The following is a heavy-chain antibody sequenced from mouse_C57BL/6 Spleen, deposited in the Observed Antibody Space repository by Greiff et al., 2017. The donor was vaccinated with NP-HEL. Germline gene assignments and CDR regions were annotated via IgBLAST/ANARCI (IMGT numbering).Heavy chain of an antibody. Sequence: EVQLQQSGPELVKPGASVKISCKASGYTFTDYYMNWVKQSHGKSLEWIGDLNPNNGGTSYNQKFKGNATLTVDKSASTAYMELRSLTSEDSAVYYCARGYHGGYFDYWGQGTTLTVSS. CDR2: LNPNNGGT. CDR3: ARGYHGGYFDY. D-gene: IGHD1-1*02. J-gene: IGHJ2*01. CDR1: GYTFTDYY. V-gene: IGHV1-26*01.